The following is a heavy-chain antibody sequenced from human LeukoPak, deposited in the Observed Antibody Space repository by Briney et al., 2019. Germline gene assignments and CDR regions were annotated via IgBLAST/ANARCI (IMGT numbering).Heavy chain of an antibody. V-gene: IGHV3-64D*09. CDR1: GFTFSNYA. J-gene: IGHJ4*02. Sequence: GGSLRLSCSASGFTFSNYAIHWVRQAPGKGLEFVSGISGDGSSTYYADSVKGRFTISRDNPEHTLSLQMSYLRAEDTAVYYCVKRTGLYFDYWGQGTLVSVSS. CDR3: VKRTGLYFDY. CDR2: ISGDGSST. D-gene: IGHD7-27*01.